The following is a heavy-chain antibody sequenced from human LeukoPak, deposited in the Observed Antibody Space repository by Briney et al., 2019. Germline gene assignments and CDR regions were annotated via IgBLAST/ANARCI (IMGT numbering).Heavy chain of an antibody. CDR3: ARETLGGRGYYYYGMDV. CDR2: IIPIFGTA. D-gene: IGHD4-23*01. V-gene: IGHV1-69*13. J-gene: IGHJ6*02. CDR1: GGSFSSYA. Sequence: ASVKVSCTASGGSFSSYAISWVRQAPGQGLEWMGGIIPIFGTANYAQKFQGRVTITADESTSTAYMELSSLRSEDTAVYYCARETLGGRGYYYYGMDVWGQGTTVTVSS.